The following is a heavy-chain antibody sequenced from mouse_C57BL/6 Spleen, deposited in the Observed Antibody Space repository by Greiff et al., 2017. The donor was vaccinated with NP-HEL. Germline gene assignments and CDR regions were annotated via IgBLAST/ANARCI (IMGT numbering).Heavy chain of an antibody. CDR1: GYTFTSYW. Sequence: VQLQQPGAELVRPGSSVKLSCKASGYTFTSYWMHWVKQRPIQGLEWIGNIDPSDSETHYNQKFKDKATLTVDKSSSTAYMQLSSLTSEDSAVYYCARSGYGVASWYFDVWGTGTTVTVSS. J-gene: IGHJ1*03. V-gene: IGHV1-52*01. CDR2: IDPSDSET. CDR3: ARSGYGVASWYFDV. D-gene: IGHD3-1*01.